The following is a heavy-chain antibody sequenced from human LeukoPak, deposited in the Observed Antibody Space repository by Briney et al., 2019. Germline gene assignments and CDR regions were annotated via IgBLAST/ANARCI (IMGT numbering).Heavy chain of an antibody. CDR3: AREGEEDYYDSSGYPNYFDY. J-gene: IGHJ4*02. CDR1: GGTFSSYA. V-gene: IGHV1-69*05. CDR2: IIPIFGTA. Sequence: GSSVKVSCKASGGTFSSYAISWARQAPGQGLEWMGRIIPIFGTANYAQKFQGRVTITTDESTSTAYMELSSLRSEDTAVYYCAREGEEDYYDSSGYPNYFDYWGQGTLVTVSS. D-gene: IGHD3-22*01.